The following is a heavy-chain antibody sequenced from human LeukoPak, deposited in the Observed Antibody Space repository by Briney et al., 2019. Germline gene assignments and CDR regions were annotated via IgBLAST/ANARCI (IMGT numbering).Heavy chain of an antibody. CDR2: IYYSGST. V-gene: IGHV4-39*01. D-gene: IGHD2-15*01. CDR3: ARGADGVSSNSRGWFDP. CDR1: GGSISSSSYY. Sequence: SETLSLTCTVSGGSISSSSYYWGWIRQPPGKGLEWIGSIYYSGSTYYNPSLKSRVTISVDTFKHQFSLKLSSVTAADTAVYYCARGADGVSSNSRGWFDPWGQGTLVTVSS. J-gene: IGHJ5*02.